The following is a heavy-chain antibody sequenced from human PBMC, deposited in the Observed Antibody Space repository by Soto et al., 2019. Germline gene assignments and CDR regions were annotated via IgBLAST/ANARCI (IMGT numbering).Heavy chain of an antibody. J-gene: IGHJ4*02. Sequence: QLVQSGAEVKKPGASVKVSCKASGYTFTSYGISWVRQAPGQGLEWMGWISAYNGNRNYAQKVQGRVTMTTDTATNTSYRELRSLRSDDTAVYYCARDQVGATGDYWGQGTLVTVSS. CDR1: GYTFTSYG. V-gene: IGHV1-18*01. D-gene: IGHD1-26*01. CDR3: ARDQVGATGDY. CDR2: ISAYNGNR.